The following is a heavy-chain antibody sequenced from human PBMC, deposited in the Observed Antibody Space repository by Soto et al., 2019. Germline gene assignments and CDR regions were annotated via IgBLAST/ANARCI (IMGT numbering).Heavy chain of an antibody. Sequence: GESLKISCKASGYSFTGYWVAWVREVPGKGLEWMGIIYPSDSDFRYSPPFQGLVTFSVDKSINTAYLHWGSLNASDTAIYYCARHGLVIRGAKMDVWGQGTTVTVSS. CDR2: IYPSDSDF. D-gene: IGHD3-10*01. CDR1: GYSFTGYW. CDR3: ARHGLVIRGAKMDV. V-gene: IGHV5-51*01. J-gene: IGHJ6*02.